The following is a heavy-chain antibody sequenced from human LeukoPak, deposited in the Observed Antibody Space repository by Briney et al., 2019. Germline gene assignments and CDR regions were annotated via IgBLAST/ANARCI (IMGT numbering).Heavy chain of an antibody. CDR3: AKDVYFRSGLIDC. J-gene: IGHJ4*02. CDR2: ISSSGAYT. D-gene: IGHD3/OR15-3a*01. CDR1: GFTFTNYL. Sequence: PGGSLRLSCAASGFTFTNYLLSWLRQAPGKGLEWVSEISSSGAYTFYAASVKCRFTISRDKSKNTVHLKMHSLRAEDTAVYSCAKDVYFRSGLIDCWGQGTMVTVSS. V-gene: IGHV3-23*01.